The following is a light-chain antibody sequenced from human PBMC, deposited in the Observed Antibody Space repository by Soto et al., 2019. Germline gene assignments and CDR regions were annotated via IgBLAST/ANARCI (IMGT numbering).Light chain of an antibody. CDR2: AAS. J-gene: IGKJ1*01. CDR1: QSISNY. CDR3: PQSYSTPRT. Sequence: DIQMTQSPSSLSASVGDRVTITCRASQSISNYLNWYQQKPGKAPKLLMYAASSLQSGVPSRFSGSGSGTDFTLTISSLQPEDFATYYSPQSYSTPRTFGQGTKVEI. V-gene: IGKV1-39*01.